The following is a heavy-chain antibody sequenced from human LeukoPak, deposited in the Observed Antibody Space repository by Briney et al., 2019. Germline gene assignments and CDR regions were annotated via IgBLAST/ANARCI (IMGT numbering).Heavy chain of an antibody. CDR3: ARESHDYYGSGSYAFDI. Sequence: KASETLSLTCTVSGGSISSYYWSWIRQPPGKGLGWIGYIYYSGSTNYNPSLKSRVTISVDTSKNQFSLKLSSVTAADTAVYYCARESHDYYGSGSYAFDIWGQGTMVTVSS. CDR2: IYYSGST. J-gene: IGHJ3*02. V-gene: IGHV4-59*12. CDR1: GGSISSYY. D-gene: IGHD3-10*01.